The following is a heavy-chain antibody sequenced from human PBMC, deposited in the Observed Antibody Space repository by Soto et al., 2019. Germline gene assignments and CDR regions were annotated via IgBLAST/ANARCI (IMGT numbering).Heavy chain of an antibody. V-gene: IGHV3-23*01. D-gene: IGHD2-15*01. CDR2: ISTSGAGR. CDR1: GFTFGSYA. J-gene: IGHJ4*02. Sequence: GGSLILSCGASGFTFGSYAMSWVRQAPGKGLEWVSAISTSGAGRYYADSVKGRFAVSRDNSKNTLYLQMNSLRPEDTAVYYCARYCKGGACYSASLAYWGQGTQVTVSS. CDR3: ARYCKGGACYSASLAY.